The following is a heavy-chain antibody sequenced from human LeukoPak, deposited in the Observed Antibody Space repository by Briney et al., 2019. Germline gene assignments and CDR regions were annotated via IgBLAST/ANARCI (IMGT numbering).Heavy chain of an antibody. V-gene: IGHV3-23*01. Sequence: GGSLRLSCAASGFTFSSYAMSWVRQAPGEGLEWVSAITDSGGSTYYADSVKGRFTISRDNAKNSLYLQVNSLRADDTAVYYCASSTSRAGGPGGHSFDYWGQGTLVTVSS. CDR3: ASSTSRAGGPGGHSFDY. CDR1: GFTFSSYA. CDR2: ITDSGGST. J-gene: IGHJ4*02. D-gene: IGHD2-2*01.